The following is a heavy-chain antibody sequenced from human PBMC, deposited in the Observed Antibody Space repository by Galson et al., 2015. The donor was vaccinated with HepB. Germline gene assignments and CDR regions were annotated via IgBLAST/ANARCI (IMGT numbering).Heavy chain of an antibody. CDR2: VSTYNGDT. CDR3: ARGALVVVVGATQNNWFDP. J-gene: IGHJ5*02. CDR1: GYTFTTYF. D-gene: IGHD2-15*01. Sequence: SVKVSCKASGYTFTTYFINWVRQAPGQGLQWMGRVSTYNGDTQYARDLQDRVTMTTDTSTSTAYMELRSLRSDDTAVYFCARGALVVVVGATQNNWFDPRGQGTLVTVSS. V-gene: IGHV1-18*01.